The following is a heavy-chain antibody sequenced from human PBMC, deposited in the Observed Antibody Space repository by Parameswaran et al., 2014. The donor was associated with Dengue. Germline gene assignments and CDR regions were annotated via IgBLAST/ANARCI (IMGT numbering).Heavy chain of an antibody. CDR2: ISGSGGST. V-gene: IGHV3-23*01. Sequence: VRQMPGKGLEWVSAISGSGGSTYYADSVKGRFTISRDNSKNTLYLQMNSLRDEDTAVYYCARVTVGIGGMDVWGQGTTVTVSS. J-gene: IGHJ6*02. CDR3: ARVTVGIGGMDV. D-gene: IGHD1-20*01.